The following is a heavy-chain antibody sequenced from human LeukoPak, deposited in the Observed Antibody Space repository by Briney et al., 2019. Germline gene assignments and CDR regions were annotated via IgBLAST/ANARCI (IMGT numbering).Heavy chain of an antibody. CDR3: ARQGCSSTRCLMT. Sequence: GESLKISCKGSGYSFTSYWIGWVHQMPGKGLEWMGIIYPGDSDTRYSPSFQGQVTISADKSISTAYLQWSSLKASDTAMYYCARQGCSSTRCLMTWGQGTLVTVSS. V-gene: IGHV5-51*07. CDR1: GYSFTSYW. D-gene: IGHD2-2*01. CDR2: IYPGDSDT. J-gene: IGHJ4*02.